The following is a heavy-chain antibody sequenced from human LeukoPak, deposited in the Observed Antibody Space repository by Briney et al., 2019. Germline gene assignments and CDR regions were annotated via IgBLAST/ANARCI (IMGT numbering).Heavy chain of an antibody. CDR1: GFTFSSYD. D-gene: IGHD2-15*01. Sequence: GGSLLLSCAASGFTFSSYDMTWVRQPPGKGLEWVALISRSGGTTYYADSVKGRFTISRDNSKNTLYLQMNSLRAEDTAEYYCAKRGGTESFYYYYYMDVWGKGTTVTVSS. CDR2: ISRSGGTT. J-gene: IGHJ6*03. CDR3: AKRGGTESFYYYYYMDV. V-gene: IGHV3-23*01.